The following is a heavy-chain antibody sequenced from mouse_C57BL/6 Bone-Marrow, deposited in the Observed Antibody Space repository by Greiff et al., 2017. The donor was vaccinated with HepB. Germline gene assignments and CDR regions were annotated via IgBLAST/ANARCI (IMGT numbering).Heavy chain of an antibody. CDR2: INPNNGGT. J-gene: IGHJ4*01. D-gene: IGHD1-1*01. V-gene: IGHV1-22*01. Sequence: EVQLQRSGPELVKPGASVKMSCKASGYTFTDYNMHWVKQSHGKSLEWIGYINPNNGGTSYNQKFKGKATLTVNKSSSTAYMELRSLTSEDSAVYYCARSAYYYGRGTYAMDYWGQGTSVTVSS. CDR3: ARSAYYYGRGTYAMDY. CDR1: GYTFTDYN.